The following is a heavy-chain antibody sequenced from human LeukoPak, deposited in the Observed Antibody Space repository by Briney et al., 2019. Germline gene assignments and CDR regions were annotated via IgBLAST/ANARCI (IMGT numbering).Heavy chain of an antibody. D-gene: IGHD6-19*01. CDR3: AKDTKGQIAVATDY. Sequence: GGSLRLSCAASGFTSDDYAMHWVRQAPGKGLEWVSGISWNSGSIGYADSVKGRFTISRDNAKNSLYLQMNSLRAEDTALYYCAKDTKGQIAVATDYWGQGTLVTVFS. CDR2: ISWNSGSI. J-gene: IGHJ4*02. V-gene: IGHV3-9*02. CDR1: GFTSDDYA.